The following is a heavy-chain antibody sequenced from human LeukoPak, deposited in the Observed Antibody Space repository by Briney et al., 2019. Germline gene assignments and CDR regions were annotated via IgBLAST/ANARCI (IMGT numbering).Heavy chain of an antibody. CDR1: GFTVSSNY. J-gene: IGHJ4*02. V-gene: IGHV3-66*01. CDR3: ATGDSFDY. Sequence: GGPLRLSCAASGFTVSSNYMSWVRQAPGKGLEWVSVIYSGRSTHYADSVKGRFTISRDNSKNTVYLQMNSLRADDTAMYYCATGDSFDYWGQGTLVTVSS. CDR2: IYSGRST.